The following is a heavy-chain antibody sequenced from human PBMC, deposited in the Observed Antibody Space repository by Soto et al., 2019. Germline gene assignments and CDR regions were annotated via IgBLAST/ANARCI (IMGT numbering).Heavy chain of an antibody. J-gene: IGHJ5*02. CDR2: INHSGST. Sequence: PSETLSLTCAVYGGSFSGYYWSWIRQPPGKGLEWIGEINHSGSTNYNPSLKSRVTISVDTSKNQFSLELSSVTAADTAVYYCARGYNWFDPWGQGTLVTVSS. V-gene: IGHV4-34*01. CDR1: GGSFSGYY. CDR3: ARGYNWFDP.